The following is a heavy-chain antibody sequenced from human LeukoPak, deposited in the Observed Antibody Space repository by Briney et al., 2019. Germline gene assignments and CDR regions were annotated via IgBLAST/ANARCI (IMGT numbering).Heavy chain of an antibody. D-gene: IGHD3-9*01. J-gene: IGHJ4*02. Sequence: GASVKVSCKASGGTFSSYAICWVRQAPGHGLEWMGGIIPIFGTANYAQKFQGRVTITTDESTSTAYMELSSLRSEDSAVYYCARDGLDILTGYYSPPDYWGQGTLVTVSS. CDR3: ARDGLDILTGYYSPPDY. V-gene: IGHV1-69*05. CDR2: IIPIFGTA. CDR1: GGTFSSYA.